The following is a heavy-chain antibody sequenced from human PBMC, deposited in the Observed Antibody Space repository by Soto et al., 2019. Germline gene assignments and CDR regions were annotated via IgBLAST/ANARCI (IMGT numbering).Heavy chain of an antibody. CDR2: IIPIFGTA. V-gene: IGHV1-69*13. Sequence: SVKVSCKASGGTFSSYAISWVRQAPGQGLEWMGGIIPIFGTANYAQKFQGRVTITADESTSTAYMELSSLRSEDTAVYYCARARGSTGGDDYGDYVYYYGMDVWGQGTTVTVSS. D-gene: IGHD4-17*01. CDR3: ARARGSTGGDDYGDYVYYYGMDV. CDR1: GGTFSSYA. J-gene: IGHJ6*02.